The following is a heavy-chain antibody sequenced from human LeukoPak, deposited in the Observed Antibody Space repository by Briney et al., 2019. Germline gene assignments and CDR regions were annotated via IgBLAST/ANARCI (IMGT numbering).Heavy chain of an antibody. Sequence: SVKVSCKASGGTFSSYAISWVRQAPGQGLEWMGGIIPIFGTANYAQKFQGRVTITADESTSTAYMELSSLRSEDTAVYYCARDLSSGYCSGGSCAIDYWGQGTLVTVSS. CDR3: ARDLSSGYCSGGSCAIDY. V-gene: IGHV1-69*01. D-gene: IGHD2-15*01. CDR2: IIPIFGTA. CDR1: GGTFSSYA. J-gene: IGHJ4*02.